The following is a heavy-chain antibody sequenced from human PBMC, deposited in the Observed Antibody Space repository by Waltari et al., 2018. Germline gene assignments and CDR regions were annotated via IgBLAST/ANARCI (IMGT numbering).Heavy chain of an antibody. CDR1: GGTFSSYA. Sequence: QVQLVQSGAEVKKPGSSVKVSCKASGGTFSSYAISWVRQAPGQGLEWMGGSIPIFGTANYAQKFQGRVTITADESTSTAYMELSSLRSEDTAVYYCARGSRATGGYPYYFDYWGQGTLVTVSS. D-gene: IGHD2-8*02. CDR3: ARGSRATGGYPYYFDY. J-gene: IGHJ4*02. V-gene: IGHV1-69*12. CDR2: SIPIFGTA.